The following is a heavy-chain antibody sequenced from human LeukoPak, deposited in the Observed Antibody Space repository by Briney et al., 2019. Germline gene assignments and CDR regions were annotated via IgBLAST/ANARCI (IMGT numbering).Heavy chain of an antibody. Sequence: GGSLRLSCSASGFTFSSSWMHWVRQAPGKGLEWVANIKGDGTEIHYVDSVKGRFTISRDNAKNSLYLQMNSLRAEDSGVYYCARDWSDLYGSGRPIDCWGQGTLVTVSS. CDR3: ARDWSDLYGSGRPIDC. CDR2: IKGDGTEI. CDR1: GFTFSSSW. D-gene: IGHD3-10*01. V-gene: IGHV3-7*01. J-gene: IGHJ4*02.